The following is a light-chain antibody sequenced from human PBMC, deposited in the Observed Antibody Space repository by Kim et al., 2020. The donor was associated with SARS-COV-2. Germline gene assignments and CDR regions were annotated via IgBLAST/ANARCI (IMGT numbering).Light chain of an antibody. CDR3: PQYGRSSR. CDR2: GAS. Sequence: LSPGESATLSCRASQTISDNYLAWYQQKPGQAPRLLIYGASSRATGIPDRFSGRGSGTDFTLTISRLEPEDFAVYYCPQYGRSSRFGGGTKVDIK. CDR1: QTISDNY. V-gene: IGKV3-20*01. J-gene: IGKJ4*01.